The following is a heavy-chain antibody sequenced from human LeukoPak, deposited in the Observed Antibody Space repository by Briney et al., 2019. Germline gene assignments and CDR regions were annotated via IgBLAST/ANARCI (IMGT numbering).Heavy chain of an antibody. CDR2: IYWDDDK. CDR1: GFSLSTSGVG. V-gene: IGHV2-5*02. CDR3: AFRRGSSTGFDY. J-gene: IGHJ4*02. D-gene: IGHD2-2*01. Sequence: SGPTLVKPTQTLTLTCTFSGFSLSTSGVGVGWIRQPSGKALEWLALIYWDDDKRYSPSLKSRLTITKDTSKNQVVLTMTNMDPVDTATYYCAFRRGSSTGFDYWGQGTLVTVSS.